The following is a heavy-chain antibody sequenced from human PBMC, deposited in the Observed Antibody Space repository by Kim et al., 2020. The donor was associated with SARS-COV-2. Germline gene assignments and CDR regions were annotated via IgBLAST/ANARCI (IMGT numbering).Heavy chain of an antibody. V-gene: IGHV4-34*01. D-gene: IGHD2-15*01. CDR2: INHSGST. Sequence: SETLSLTCAVYGGSFSGYYWSWIRQPPGKGLEWIGEINHSGSTNYNPSLKSRVTISVDTSKNQFSLKLSSVTAADTAVYYCARGIYCSGGSCYPHNWFDPWGQGTLVTVSS. CDR1: GGSFSGYY. J-gene: IGHJ5*02. CDR3: ARGIYCSGGSCYPHNWFDP.